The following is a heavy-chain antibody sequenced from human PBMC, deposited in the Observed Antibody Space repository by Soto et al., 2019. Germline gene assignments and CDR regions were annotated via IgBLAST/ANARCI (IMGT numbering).Heavy chain of an antibody. J-gene: IGHJ4*02. V-gene: IGHV1-69*12. CDR1: GGTFSSYA. D-gene: IGHD2-21*02. Sequence: QVQLVQSGAEVKKPGSSVKVSCKASGGTFSSYAISWVRQAPGQGLEWMGGIIPIFGTANYAQKFQGRVTITADESTSTAYMELSSLRSEETAVYYCAREASNTGGDWESFDYWGQGTLVTVSS. CDR3: AREASNTGGDWESFDY. CDR2: IIPIFGTA.